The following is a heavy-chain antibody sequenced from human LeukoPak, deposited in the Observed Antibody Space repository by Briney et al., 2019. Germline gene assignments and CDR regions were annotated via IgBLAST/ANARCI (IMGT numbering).Heavy chain of an antibody. CDR3: TTEVYYDYVWGSYRYPYYFDY. CDR2: IKSKTDGGTT. V-gene: IGHV3-15*01. CDR1: GFTFSNAW. J-gene: IGHJ4*02. Sequence: PGGSLRLSCAASGFTFSNAWMSWVRQAPGKGLEWVGRIKSKTDGGTTDHAAPVKGRFTISRDDSKNTLYLQMNSLKTEDTAVYYCTTEVYYDYVWGSYRYPYYFDYWGQGTLVTVSS. D-gene: IGHD3-16*02.